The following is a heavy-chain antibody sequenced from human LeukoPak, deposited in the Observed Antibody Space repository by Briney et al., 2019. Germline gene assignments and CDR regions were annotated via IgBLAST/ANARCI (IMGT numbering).Heavy chain of an antibody. J-gene: IGHJ4*02. CDR2: ISAYNGNT. D-gene: IGHD6-13*01. Sequence: ASVKVSCKASGYTFSSYGISWVRQAPGQGLEWMGWISAYNGNTNYAQKLQGRVTMTTDTSTSTAYMELRSLRSDDTAVYYCARDWYSSSWPEFDYWGQGTLVTVSS. CDR3: ARDWYSSSWPEFDY. CDR1: GYTFSSYG. V-gene: IGHV1-18*01.